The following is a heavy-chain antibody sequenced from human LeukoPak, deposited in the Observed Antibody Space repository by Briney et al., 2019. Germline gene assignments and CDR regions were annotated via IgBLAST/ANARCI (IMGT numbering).Heavy chain of an antibody. Sequence: GASVKVSCKVSGYTLSELSMHWMRQPPGKGLEWMGGFDPEDGETVYAQKFQGRVTVTEDTSTDTAYIELSSLRYEDTAVYYCATDLELITRAFDYWGQGTLVTVSS. D-gene: IGHD3-10*01. V-gene: IGHV1-24*01. J-gene: IGHJ4*02. CDR3: ATDLELITRAFDY. CDR2: FDPEDGET. CDR1: GYTLSELS.